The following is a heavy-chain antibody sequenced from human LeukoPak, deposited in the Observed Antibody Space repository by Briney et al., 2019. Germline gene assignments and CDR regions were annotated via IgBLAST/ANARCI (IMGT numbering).Heavy chain of an antibody. Sequence: SETLSLTCIVSGYSISSGYYWGWIRQPPGKGLEWIGSIFHTGSTSYSPSLRSRVTISVDTSKNQFSLKLSSVTAADTAVYYCARLFAKQWLVRGGDFDYWGQGTLVTVSS. J-gene: IGHJ4*02. D-gene: IGHD6-19*01. V-gene: IGHV4-38-2*02. CDR2: IFHTGST. CDR3: ARLFAKQWLVRGGDFDY. CDR1: GYSISSGYY.